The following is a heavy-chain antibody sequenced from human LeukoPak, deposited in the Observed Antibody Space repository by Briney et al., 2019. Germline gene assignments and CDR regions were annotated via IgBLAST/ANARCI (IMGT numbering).Heavy chain of an antibody. CDR2: ISSSGSTI. CDR1: GFTFSSYE. D-gene: IGHD2-15*01. V-gene: IGHV3-48*03. Sequence: GGSLRLSCAASGFTFSSYEMNWVRQAPGKGLEWVSYISSSGSTIHYADSVKGRFTISRDNSKNTLYLQMNSLRDKDTAVYYCGRDQTTLEHLGYYYGLDVWGQGTTVTVSS. CDR3: GRDQTTLEHLGYYYGLDV. J-gene: IGHJ6*02.